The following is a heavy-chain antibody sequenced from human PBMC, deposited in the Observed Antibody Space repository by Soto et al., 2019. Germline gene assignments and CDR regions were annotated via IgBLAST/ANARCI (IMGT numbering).Heavy chain of an antibody. J-gene: IGHJ4*02. CDR1: GGSISSGGYY. Sequence: QEQLQESGPGLVKPSQTMSLTCTDYGGSISSGGYYWSWIRQHPAKGLEWIGYMYYSGSTYYNPSLKSRVTISRDTSKNQFSLKLSSVTAADTAVYYCASYNYDSPPPYWGQGTLVTVSP. CDR3: ASYNYDSPPPY. CDR2: MYYSGST. V-gene: IGHV4-31*03. D-gene: IGHD3-22*01.